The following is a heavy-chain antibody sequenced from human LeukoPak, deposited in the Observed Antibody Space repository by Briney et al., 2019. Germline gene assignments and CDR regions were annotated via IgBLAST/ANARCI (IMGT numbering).Heavy chain of an antibody. CDR2: IYHSGST. V-gene: IGHV4-59*01. CDR1: GGSISSYY. CDR3: ARDQYMDV. Sequence: SETLSLTCTVSGGSISSYYWSWIRQPPGKGLEWIGYIYHSGSTKYNPSLKSRVTISVDTSKNQFSLKLSSVTAADTAVYYCARDQYMDVWGKGTTVTISS. J-gene: IGHJ6*03.